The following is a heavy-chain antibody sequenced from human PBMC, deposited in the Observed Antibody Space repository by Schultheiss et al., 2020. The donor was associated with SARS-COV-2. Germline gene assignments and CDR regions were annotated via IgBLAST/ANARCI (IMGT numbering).Heavy chain of an antibody. Sequence: GGSLRLSCTGSGFIFGDYGMSWFRQAPGKGLEWVGFIRGKSYGGTTEYAASVKGRYTISRDESKSIAYLQMNSLKTEDTAVYSCAREPPQDTAMSGGWFDPWGQGTLVTVSS. CDR1: GFIFGDYG. V-gene: IGHV3-49*03. CDR3: AREPPQDTAMSGGWFDP. CDR2: IRGKSYGGTT. J-gene: IGHJ5*02. D-gene: IGHD5-18*01.